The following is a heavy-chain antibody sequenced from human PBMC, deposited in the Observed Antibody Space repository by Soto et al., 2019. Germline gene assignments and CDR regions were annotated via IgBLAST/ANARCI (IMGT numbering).Heavy chain of an antibody. Sequence: QVQLQQWGAGLLKPSETLSLTCAVYGGSFSGYYWSWIRQPPGKGLEWIGEINHSGSTNYNPSLNRRVTLSVDTSKNQYSLKLSSVTAADTAVYYCARAHPRRGIDYWGQGTLVTVSS. J-gene: IGHJ4*02. V-gene: IGHV4-34*01. D-gene: IGHD3-10*01. CDR3: ARAHPRRGIDY. CDR1: GGSFSGYY. CDR2: INHSGST.